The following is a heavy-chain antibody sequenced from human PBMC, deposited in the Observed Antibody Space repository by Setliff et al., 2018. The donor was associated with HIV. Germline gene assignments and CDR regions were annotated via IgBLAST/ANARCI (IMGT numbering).Heavy chain of an antibody. J-gene: IGHJ2*01. Sequence: SETLSLTCSVSGGSISSSGYYWGWIRQPPGKGLEWIGSIYYSGSTYYNPSLKSRVTISVDTSKNQFSLKLSSVTAADTAVYYCARSRGDIVMMVAAHWYFDLWGRGTLVTVSS. D-gene: IGHD2-15*01. CDR1: GGSISSSGYY. V-gene: IGHV4-39*07. CDR2: IYYSGST. CDR3: ARSRGDIVMMVAAHWYFDL.